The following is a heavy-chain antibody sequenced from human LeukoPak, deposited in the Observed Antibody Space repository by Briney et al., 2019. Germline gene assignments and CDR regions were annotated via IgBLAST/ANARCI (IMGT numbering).Heavy chain of an antibody. J-gene: IGHJ6*02. V-gene: IGHV3-30*04. CDR3: ARAHYDFWSGYYSGAYYYGMDV. CDR2: ISYDGSNK. CDR1: GFTFSSYA. D-gene: IGHD3-3*01. Sequence: QPGGSLRLSCAASGFTFSSYAMHWVRQAPGKGLEWVAVISYDGSNKYYADSVKGRFTISRDNSKNTLYLQMNSLRAEDTAVYYCARAHYDFWSGYYSGAYYYGMDVWGQGTTVTVSS.